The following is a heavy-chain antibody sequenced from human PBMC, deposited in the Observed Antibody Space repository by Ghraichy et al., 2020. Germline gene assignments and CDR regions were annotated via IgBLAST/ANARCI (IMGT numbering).Heavy chain of an antibody. J-gene: IGHJ4*02. V-gene: IGHV3-30*18. D-gene: IGHD3-22*01. CDR1: GFTFSSYG. CDR3: AKDHYDSSGSSAGVPDY. CDR2: ISYDGSNK. Sequence: GGSLRLSCAASGFTFSSYGMHWVRQAPGKGLEWVAVISYDGSNKYYADSVKGRFTISRDNSKNTLYLQMNSLRAEDTAVYYCAKDHYDSSGSSAGVPDYWGQGTLVTVSS.